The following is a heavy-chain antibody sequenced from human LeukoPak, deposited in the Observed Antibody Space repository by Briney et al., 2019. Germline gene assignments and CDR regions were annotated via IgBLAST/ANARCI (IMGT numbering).Heavy chain of an antibody. Sequence: SQTLSLTCTVSGGSISSGSYYWSWIRQPAGKGLEWIGRIYTSGSTNYNPSLRSRVTILLDTSKNQFSLNLNSVTAADTAVYYCARVDIPMAGHAFDIWGQGTMVTVPS. CDR2: IYTSGST. CDR1: GGSISSGSYY. J-gene: IGHJ3*02. CDR3: ARVDIPMAGHAFDI. V-gene: IGHV4-61*02. D-gene: IGHD5-18*01.